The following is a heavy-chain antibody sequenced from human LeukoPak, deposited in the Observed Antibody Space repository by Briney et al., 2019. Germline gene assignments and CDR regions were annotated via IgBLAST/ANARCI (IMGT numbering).Heavy chain of an antibody. D-gene: IGHD2-2*01. J-gene: IGHJ5*02. CDR2: IIPIFGTA. CDR3: ATTDIVVVPAAGHKWFDP. CDR1: GGTFSSYA. V-gene: IGHV1-69*05. Sequence: SVKVSCKASGGTFSSYAISWVRQAPGQGLEWMGGIIPIFGTANYAQKFQGRVTITTDESTSTAYMELSSLRSEDTAVYYCATTDIVVVPAAGHKWFDPWGQGTLVTVSS.